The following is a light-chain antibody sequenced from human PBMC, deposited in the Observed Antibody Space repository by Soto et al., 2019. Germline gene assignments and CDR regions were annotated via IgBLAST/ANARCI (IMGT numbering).Light chain of an antibody. V-gene: IGKV3-11*01. J-gene: IGKJ2*01. Sequence: EIVLTQSPATLSLSPGERATLSCRASQSVSSYLAWYQQKPGQAPRLLIYDASNRATGILARFSGSGSGTDFTLTISSLEPEDFAVDYCQQRSNWPPYTFGQGTKLEIK. CDR3: QQRSNWPPYT. CDR1: QSVSSY. CDR2: DAS.